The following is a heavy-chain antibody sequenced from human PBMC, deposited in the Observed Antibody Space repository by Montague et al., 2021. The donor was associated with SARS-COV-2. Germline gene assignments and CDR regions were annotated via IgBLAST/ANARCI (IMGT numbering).Heavy chain of an antibody. CDR3: ARGPVGVAARLRYYFDQ. CDR2: IYYSGST. D-gene: IGHD6-6*01. CDR1: GGSISSSSYF. Sequence: SETLSLTCTVSGGSISSSSYFWSWIRQPPGKGLEWIGSIYYSGSTYYNPSRKSRVTISVDTSKSQFSLKVRSVTAADTAVYYCARGPVGVAARLRYYFDQGGKGTVVTVSS. J-gene: IGHJ4*02. V-gene: IGHV4-39*01.